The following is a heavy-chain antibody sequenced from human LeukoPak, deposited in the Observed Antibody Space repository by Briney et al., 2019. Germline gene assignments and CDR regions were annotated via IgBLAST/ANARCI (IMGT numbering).Heavy chain of an antibody. CDR1: GFTFSNYT. CDR2: ISGSTKYI. Sequence: GGSLRLSCAASGFTFSNYTMNWVRQAPGKGLAWVSSISGSTKYIYYADSLKGRFTISRDNAKNSLYLEMNSLRAEDTAVYYCARDRASSWPFDYWGQGTLVTVSS. V-gene: IGHV3-21*01. J-gene: IGHJ4*02. D-gene: IGHD6-13*01. CDR3: ARDRASSWPFDY.